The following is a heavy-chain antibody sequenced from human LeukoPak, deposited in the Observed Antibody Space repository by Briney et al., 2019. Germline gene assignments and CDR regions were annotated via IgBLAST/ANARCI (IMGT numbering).Heavy chain of an antibody. CDR2: ISGSGGTT. D-gene: IGHD4-17*01. CDR1: GFTFSSYA. CDR3: AKTADGDYELGDY. V-gene: IGHV3-23*01. Sequence: GGSLRLSCAASGFTFSSYAMSWVRQAPGKGLEWVSVISGSGGTTNYADSVKGRFNISRDNSKNTLYLQMNSLRAEDTAVYYCAKTADGDYELGDYWGQGTLVTVSS. J-gene: IGHJ4*02.